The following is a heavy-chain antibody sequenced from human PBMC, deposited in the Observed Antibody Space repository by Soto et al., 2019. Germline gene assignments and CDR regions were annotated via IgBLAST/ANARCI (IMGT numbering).Heavy chain of an antibody. V-gene: IGHV4-34*01. CDR2: INHSGST. CDR3: ASGYGVDY. CDR1: GGSFSGYY. D-gene: IGHD4-17*01. Sequence: KPSETLSLTCAVYGGSFSGYYWSWIRQPPGKGLEWIGEINHSGSTNYNPSLKSRVTISVDTSKNQFSLKLSSVTAADTAVYYCASGYGVDYWGQGTLVTVSS. J-gene: IGHJ4*02.